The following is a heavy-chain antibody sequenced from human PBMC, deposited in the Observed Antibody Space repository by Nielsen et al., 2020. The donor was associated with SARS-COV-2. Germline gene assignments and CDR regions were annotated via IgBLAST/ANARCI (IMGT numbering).Heavy chain of an antibody. V-gene: IGHV1-46*02. J-gene: IGHJ4*02. D-gene: IGHD3-10*01. CDR2: INPSAGRT. Sequence: ASVKVSCKASGYTFNKDFVHWVRQAPGQGLEWTGRINPSAGRTTSAEKFQGRVTMTRDTSSSTVCMELSSLRSDDTAVYYCATSWYHYPTSGWTPHVVHWGQGTLVTVSS. CDR1: GYTFNKDF. CDR3: ATSWYHYPTSGWTPHVVH.